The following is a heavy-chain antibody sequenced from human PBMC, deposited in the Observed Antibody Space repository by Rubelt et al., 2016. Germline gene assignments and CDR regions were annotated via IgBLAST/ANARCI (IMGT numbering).Heavy chain of an antibody. CDR1: GGSISSGGYY. D-gene: IGHD2-2*01. V-gene: IGHV4-31*03. CDR2: IYYSGST. Sequence: GLVKPSQTLSLTCTVSGGSISSGGYYWSWIRQHPGKGLEWIGYIYYSGSTYYNPSLKSRVTISVDTSKNQFSLKLSSVTAADTAVYYCARGRPGRYCSSTSCSRGGAFDIWGQGTMVTVSS. J-gene: IGHJ3*02. CDR3: ARGRPGRYCSSTSCSRGGAFDI.